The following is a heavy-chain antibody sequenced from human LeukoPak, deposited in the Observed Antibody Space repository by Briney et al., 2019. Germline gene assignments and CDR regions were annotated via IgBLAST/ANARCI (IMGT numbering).Heavy chain of an antibody. CDR2: IYYRGST. J-gene: IGHJ5*02. CDR1: GGSLSSYY. D-gene: IGHD6-6*01. V-gene: IGHV4-59*01. CDR3: ARCIGSSSFARWFDP. Sequence: SETLSLTCTVPGGSLSSYYWSWIRQPPGKGLEWIGYIYYRGSTSYNPSLRSRVTISVDTSKNQFSLKLSSVTAADTAVYYCARCIGSSSFARWFDPWGQGTLVTVSS.